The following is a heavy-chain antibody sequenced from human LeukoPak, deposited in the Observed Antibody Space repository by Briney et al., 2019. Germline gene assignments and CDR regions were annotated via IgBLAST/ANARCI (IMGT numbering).Heavy chain of an antibody. V-gene: IGHV4-61*08. CDR1: GGSLSCGDYY. CDR3: TRGGGWLIDF. D-gene: IGHD5-24*01. J-gene: IGHJ4*02. Sequence: PSETLSLTCTVSGGSLSCGDYYWSWLRQPPGRGLEWFGYVHSSGSTKYNSSLGSRVTISMDTSRNQFSLKLSYVTAADTAVYFCTRGGGWLIDFWGRGTLVTVSS. CDR2: VHSSGST.